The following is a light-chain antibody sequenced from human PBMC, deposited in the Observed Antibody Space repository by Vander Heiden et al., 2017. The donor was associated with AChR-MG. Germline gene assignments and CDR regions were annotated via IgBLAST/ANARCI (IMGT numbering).Light chain of an antibody. J-gene: IGLJ2*01. CDR1: KLGDKN. V-gene: IGLV3-1*01. CDR3: QAWGSSTVV. CDR2: EDK. Sequence: SYELTQPPSVSVSPGQTASITCFGDKLGDKNVCWYQQKPGQSPVLVIYEDKKRPSGIPERFSGSNSGNTATLTISGTQAMDEADYYCQAWGSSTVVFGGGTKLTVL.